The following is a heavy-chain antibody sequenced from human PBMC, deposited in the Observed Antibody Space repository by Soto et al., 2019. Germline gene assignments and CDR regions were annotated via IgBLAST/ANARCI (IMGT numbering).Heavy chain of an antibody. CDR1: GYNFNNYF. Sequence: QVQLVQSGAEVKKPGASVKVSCKASGYNFNNYFLHWVRQAPGQGLEWMGYIFPGGGNTGYTQSFQGRLTVTMDTSKTTVYMDLSSVRPEDTAVYYCAREYSPGLFEYWGQGTLVTVSS. CDR2: IFPGGGNT. D-gene: IGHD5-12*01. J-gene: IGHJ4*02. CDR3: AREYSPGLFEY. V-gene: IGHV1-46*02.